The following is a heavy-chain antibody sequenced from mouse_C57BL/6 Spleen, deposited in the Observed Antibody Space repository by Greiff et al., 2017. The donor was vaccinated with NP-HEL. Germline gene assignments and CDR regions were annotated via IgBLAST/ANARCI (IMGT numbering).Heavy chain of an antibody. CDR3: ARRFDGHLDYAMDY. J-gene: IGHJ4*01. CDR1: GFSLSTSGMG. Sequence: QVTLKESGPGILQSSQTLSLTCSFSGFSLSTSGMGVSWIRQPSGKGLEWLAHIYWDDDKRYNPSLKSRLTISKDTSRNQVFLKITSVDTADTATYYCARRFDGHLDYAMDYWGQGTSVTVSS. CDR2: IYWDDDK. V-gene: IGHV8-12*01. D-gene: IGHD2-3*01.